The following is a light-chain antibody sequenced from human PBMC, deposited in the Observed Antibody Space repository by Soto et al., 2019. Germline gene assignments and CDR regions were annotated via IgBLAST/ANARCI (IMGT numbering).Light chain of an antibody. CDR2: DVS. V-gene: IGLV2-14*01. CDR3: SSYTSSSTLRV. CDR1: SSDVGGYNY. Sequence: QSALTQPASVSGSPGQSITISCTGTSSDVGGYNYVSWYQQHPGKAPKLMIYDVSNQPSGVSNRFSGSKSGNTASLTISGLQAEDEADYYCSSYTSSSTLRVFGGGTKVTVL. J-gene: IGLJ2*01.